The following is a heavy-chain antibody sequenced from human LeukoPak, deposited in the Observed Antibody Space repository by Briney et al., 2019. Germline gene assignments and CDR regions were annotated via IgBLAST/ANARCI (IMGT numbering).Heavy chain of an antibody. V-gene: IGHV4-31*03. CDR3: ARAILTASGFVWHFDL. Sequence: SETLSLTCTISGGSISSGAYYWSWIRQHPGKGLEWIGYTHYSGSGYNNPSLKSRVTISVDTSKSQFSLKLNSVTAADTAVYFCARAILTASGFVWHFDLWGRGTLVTVSS. D-gene: IGHD3-3*01. J-gene: IGHJ2*01. CDR2: THYSGSG. CDR1: GGSISSGAYY.